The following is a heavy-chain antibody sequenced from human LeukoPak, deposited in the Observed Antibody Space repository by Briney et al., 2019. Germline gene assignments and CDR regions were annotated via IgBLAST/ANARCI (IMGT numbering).Heavy chain of an antibody. CDR2: VSHDGRTQ. Sequence: PGRSLRLSCAASGFTFSSYAMHWVRQAPGKGLEWVAFVSHDGRTQYYVDSVKGRFTISRDNSKNTLYLQMNSLRTEDTALYYCAKTSSDYGERFEHWGQGTLVTVSS. J-gene: IGHJ4*02. CDR1: GFTFSSYA. CDR3: AKTSSDYGERFEH. D-gene: IGHD4-17*01. V-gene: IGHV3-30*04.